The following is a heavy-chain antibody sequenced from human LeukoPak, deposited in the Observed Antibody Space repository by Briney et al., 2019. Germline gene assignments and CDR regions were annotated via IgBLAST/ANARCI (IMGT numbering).Heavy chain of an antibody. CDR2: IYYSGST. V-gene: IGHV4-59*01. CDR3: ARGLTWTLDY. D-gene: IGHD1-1*01. Sequence: PSETLSLTCTVSGGSISSYYWSWLRQPPGKGLEWIGYIYYSGSTNYNPSLKSRVTISVDTSKNQFSLKLSSVTAADTAVYYCARGLTWTLDYWGQGTLVTVSS. J-gene: IGHJ4*02. CDR1: GGSISSYY.